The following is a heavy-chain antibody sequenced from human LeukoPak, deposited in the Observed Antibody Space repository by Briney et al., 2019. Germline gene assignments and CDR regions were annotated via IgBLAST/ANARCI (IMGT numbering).Heavy chain of an antibody. CDR3: ARDGTSVRWLQWDY. D-gene: IGHD5-24*01. V-gene: IGHV1-46*01. J-gene: IGHJ4*02. CDR2: VNPSGGST. CDR1: GYTFTSYY. Sequence: ASVKVSCKASGYTFTSYYMHWVRQAPGQGLEWMGIVNPSGGSTSYAQKFQGRVTMTRDTSTSTVYVELSSLRSGDTAVYYCARDGTSVRWLQWDYWGQGTLVTVSS.